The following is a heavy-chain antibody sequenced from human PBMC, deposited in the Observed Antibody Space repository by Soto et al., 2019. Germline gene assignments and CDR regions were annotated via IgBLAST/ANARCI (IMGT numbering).Heavy chain of an antibody. V-gene: IGHV3-74*01. CDR2: VDSAGSGT. J-gene: IGHJ4*02. CDR3: ATVFEH. Sequence: VPLVESGGGSVQPGGSLRLSCVASGITFSGYWMQWVRQVPGKGLVWVARVDSAGSGTSYADSVKGRFTISRDNAKNTLSLQMDSLRVEDTAVYYCATVFEHWGQGTPVTVSS. CDR1: GITFSGYW.